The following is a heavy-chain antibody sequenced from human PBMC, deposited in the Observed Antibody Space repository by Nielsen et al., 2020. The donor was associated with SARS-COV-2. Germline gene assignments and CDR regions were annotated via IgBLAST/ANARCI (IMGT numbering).Heavy chain of an antibody. Sequence: GESLKISCAASGFTFSSYAMSWVRQAPGKGLEWVSAISGSGGSTYYADSVKGRFTISRDNSKNTLYLQMNSLRAEDTAVYYCAKTMVRGVIGAFDIWGQGTMVTVSS. CDR3: AKTMVRGVIGAFDI. V-gene: IGHV3-23*01. J-gene: IGHJ3*02. CDR1: GFTFSSYA. D-gene: IGHD3-10*01. CDR2: ISGSGGST.